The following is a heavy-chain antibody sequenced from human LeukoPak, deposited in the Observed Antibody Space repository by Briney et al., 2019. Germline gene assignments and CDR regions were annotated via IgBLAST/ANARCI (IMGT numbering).Heavy chain of an antibody. CDR2: IYYSGST. Sequence: PSETLSLTCTVSGGSISSSSYYWGWIRPPPGKGLEWIGSIYYSGSTYYNPSLKSRVTISVDTSKNQFSLKLSSVTAADTAVYYCAEGGYSYGPDYWGQGTLVTVSS. V-gene: IGHV4-39*01. D-gene: IGHD5-18*01. CDR3: AEGGYSYGPDY. J-gene: IGHJ4*02. CDR1: GGSISSSSYY.